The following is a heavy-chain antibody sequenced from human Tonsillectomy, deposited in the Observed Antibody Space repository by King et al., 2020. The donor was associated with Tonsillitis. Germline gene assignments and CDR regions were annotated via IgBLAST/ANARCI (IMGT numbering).Heavy chain of an antibody. Sequence: VQLVESGGGLVQPGGSLRLSCAASGFAFRSYAMSWVRQAPGQGLEWVSAISGSGGSTYYADSVKGRFTISRDNSKNTLYLQMNSLRAEDTAIYYCARDKYGGDPVDAVDIWGQGTMVTVSS. J-gene: IGHJ3*02. V-gene: IGHV3-23*04. CDR3: ARDKYGGDPVDAVDI. CDR2: ISGSGGST. D-gene: IGHD2-21*02. CDR1: GFAFRSYA.